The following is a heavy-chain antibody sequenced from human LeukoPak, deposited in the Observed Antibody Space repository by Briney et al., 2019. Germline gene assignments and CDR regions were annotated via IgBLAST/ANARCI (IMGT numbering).Heavy chain of an antibody. CDR1: GFTFSSYG. CDR3: AKHLARESSSPFGP. Sequence: GGSLRLSCAASGFTFSSYGMHWVRQAPGKGLEWVAVISYDGSNKYYADSVKGRFTISRDNSKNTLYLQMNSLRAEDTAVYYCAKHLARESSSPFGPWGQGTLVTVSS. D-gene: IGHD6-13*01. J-gene: IGHJ5*02. V-gene: IGHV3-30*18. CDR2: ISYDGSNK.